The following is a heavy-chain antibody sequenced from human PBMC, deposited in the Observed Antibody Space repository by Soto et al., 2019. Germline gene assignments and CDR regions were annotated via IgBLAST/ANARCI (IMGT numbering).Heavy chain of an antibody. CDR2: ISAYNGNT. Sequence: QVQLVQSGAEVKKPGASVKVSCKASGYTFTSYGISWVRQAPGQGLEWMGWISAYNGNTNYAQKLQGRVTMTTDTTTSTAYVELRSLGSDDTAVYYCAREAGYYDFWSGYYRHGMDVWGQGTTVTVSS. V-gene: IGHV1-18*04. CDR3: AREAGYYDFWSGYYRHGMDV. D-gene: IGHD3-3*01. CDR1: GYTFTSYG. J-gene: IGHJ6*02.